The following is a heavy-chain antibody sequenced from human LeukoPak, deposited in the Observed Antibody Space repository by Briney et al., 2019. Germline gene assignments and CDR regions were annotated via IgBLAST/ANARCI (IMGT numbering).Heavy chain of an antibody. CDR3: AREKGYYYDSSGYHPIDY. CDR2: IYTSGST. D-gene: IGHD3-22*01. J-gene: IGHJ4*02. CDR1: GGSISSVSYY. Sequence: SQTLSLTCTFSGGSISSVSYYWSSIRQPAGKGLEWIGRIYTSGSTNYNRSLKRRVTISVDTSKNQFSLKLSSVTAADTAVYYCAREKGYYYDSSGYHPIDYWGQGTLVTVSS. V-gene: IGHV4-61*02.